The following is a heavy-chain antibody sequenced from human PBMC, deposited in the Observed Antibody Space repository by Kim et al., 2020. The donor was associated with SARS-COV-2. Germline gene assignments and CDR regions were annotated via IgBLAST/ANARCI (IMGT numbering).Heavy chain of an antibody. CDR1: GGSITNYF. CDR3: ARAPWLLPDY. D-gene: IGHD2-15*01. CDR2: IYYSGST. Sequence: SETLSLTCTVSGGSITNYFWSWIRQPPGKGLEWISHIYYSGSTNYNPSLKSRVTISVDTSKNQFSLKLSSVTAADTAVYYCARAPWLLPDYWGQGTLVTVSS. J-gene: IGHJ4*02. V-gene: IGHV4-59*13.